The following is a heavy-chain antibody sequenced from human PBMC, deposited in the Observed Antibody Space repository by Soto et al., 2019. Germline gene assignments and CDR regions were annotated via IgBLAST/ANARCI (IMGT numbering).Heavy chain of an antibody. CDR3: AKKNPHGDSNKAWLDP. Sequence: QVQLLQSGTELRQPGSSVTISCTPSGGTFISSAFAWVRQAPGGRIEWMGGIIPILGTTKYAEKFLGRVTIRAADSSRTAFLELGSLTVDDTAVYFCAKKNPHGDSNKAWLDPWGQGTLVTVST. CDR2: IIPILGTT. D-gene: IGHD2-8*01. V-gene: IGHV1-69*01. J-gene: IGHJ5*02. CDR1: GGTFISSA.